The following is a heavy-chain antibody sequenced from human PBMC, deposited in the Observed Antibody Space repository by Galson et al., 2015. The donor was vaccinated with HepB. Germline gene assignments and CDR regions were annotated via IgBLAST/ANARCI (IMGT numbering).Heavy chain of an antibody. J-gene: IGHJ6*03. Sequence: SLRLSCAASGFTFSSYSMNWVRQAPGKGLEWVSYISSSSSTIYYADSVKGRFTISRDNAKNSLYLQMNSLRAEDTAVYYCASEWEGSSWDYYYYYYMDVWGKGTTVTVSS. D-gene: IGHD6-13*01. CDR2: ISSSSSTI. CDR3: ASEWEGSSWDYYYYYYMDV. V-gene: IGHV3-48*01. CDR1: GFTFSSYS.